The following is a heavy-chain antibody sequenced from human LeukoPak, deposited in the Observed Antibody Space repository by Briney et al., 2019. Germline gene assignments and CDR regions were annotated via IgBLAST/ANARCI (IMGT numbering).Heavy chain of an antibody. Sequence: PSETLSLTCTVSGGSISSYYWSWIRQPPGKGLEWIGYTYYSGSTNYNPSLKSRVTISVDTSKNQFSLKLSSVTAADTAVYYCARVSSNNWYNERGAFDIWGQGTMVTVSS. CDR2: TYYSGST. CDR3: ARVSSNNWYNERGAFDI. J-gene: IGHJ3*02. CDR1: GGSISSYY. D-gene: IGHD6-13*01. V-gene: IGHV4-59*01.